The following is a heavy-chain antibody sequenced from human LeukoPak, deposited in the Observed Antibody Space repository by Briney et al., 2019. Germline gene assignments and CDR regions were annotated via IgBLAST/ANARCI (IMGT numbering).Heavy chain of an antibody. CDR3: ASPRAADDY. V-gene: IGHV3-48*03. Sequence: GGSLRLSCAPSGFAFSSYEMNWVRRAPGKGLEWVSYISSSCSTLYYADSVKGRFTISRDNAKNSLYLQMNSLRAEDTAVYYCASPRAADDYWGQGTLVTVSS. CDR2: ISSSCSTL. D-gene: IGHD3-10*01. J-gene: IGHJ4*02. CDR1: GFAFSSYE.